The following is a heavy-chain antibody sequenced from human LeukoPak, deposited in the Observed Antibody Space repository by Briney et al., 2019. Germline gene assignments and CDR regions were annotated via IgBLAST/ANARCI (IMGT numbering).Heavy chain of an antibody. J-gene: IGHJ4*02. V-gene: IGHV1-69*04. D-gene: IGHD5-18*01. Sequence: SVKVSCKASGGTFSSYAISWVRQASGQGLEWMGRIIPILGIANYAQKFQGRVTITADKSTSTAYMELSSLRSEDTAVYYCARMADTAMVKKGRYWFDYWGQGTLVTVSS. CDR3: ARMADTAMVKKGRYWFDY. CDR2: IIPILGIA. CDR1: GGTFSSYA.